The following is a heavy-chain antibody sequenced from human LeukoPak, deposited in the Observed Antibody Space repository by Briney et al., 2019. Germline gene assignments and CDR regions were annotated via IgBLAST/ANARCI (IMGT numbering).Heavy chain of an antibody. J-gene: IGHJ3*01. Sequence: PGGSLRLSCVASGFTFRSHAMSWVRQAPGKGLEWVSATSGSGGSKFYADSAKGRFTISRDNSKDTLYLQMNNLRVEDTAIYYCAKFPSYDSSGHDGFDVWGQGTRVTVSS. CDR1: GFTFRSHA. CDR2: TSGSGGSK. V-gene: IGHV3-23*01. CDR3: AKFPSYDSSGHDGFDV. D-gene: IGHD3-22*01.